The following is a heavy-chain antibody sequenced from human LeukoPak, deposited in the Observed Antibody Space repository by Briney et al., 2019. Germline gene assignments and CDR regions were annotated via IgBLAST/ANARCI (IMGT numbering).Heavy chain of an antibody. D-gene: IGHD1-26*01. CDR3: ARRGRGLTGSYPYSDL. CDR2: IYPDDSDS. J-gene: IGHJ5*02. V-gene: IGHV5-51*01. CDR1: GYTFADSW. Sequence: GESLKISCKGSGYTFADSWIGWVRQMPGKGLEWMGVIYPDDSDSRYSPSFQGRVTISVDKSINTTFLRWGSLKASDTAMYFCARRGRGLTGSYPYSDLWGQGTLLTVSS.